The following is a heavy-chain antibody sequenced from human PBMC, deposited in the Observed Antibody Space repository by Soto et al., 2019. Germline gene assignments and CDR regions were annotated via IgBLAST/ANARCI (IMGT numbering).Heavy chain of an antibody. CDR3: ARVILKTQYSSSWYDTVPTYFDY. J-gene: IGHJ4*02. CDR2: IYYSGST. V-gene: IGHV4-59*01. CDR1: GGSLSSYY. Sequence: SDTLSLTCTVSGGSLSSYYWSWIRQPPGKGLEWIGYIYYSGSTNYNPSLKSRVTISVDTSKNRFSLKLSSVTAADTAVYYCARVILKTQYSSSWYDTVPTYFDYWGQGTLVTVSS. D-gene: IGHD6-13*01.